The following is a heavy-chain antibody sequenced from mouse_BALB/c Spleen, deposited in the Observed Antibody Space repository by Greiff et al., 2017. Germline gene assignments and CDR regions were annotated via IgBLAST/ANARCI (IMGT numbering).Heavy chain of an antibody. CDR2: ISSGGSYT. CDR1: GFTFSSYA. V-gene: IGHV5-9-4*01. CDR3: ARYPMDY. Sequence: EVMLVESGGGLVKPGGSLKLSCAASGFTFSSYAMSWVRQSPEKRLEWVAEISSGGSYTYYPDTVTGRFTISRDNAKNTLYLEMSSLRSEDTAMYYCARYPMDYWGQGTSVTVSS. J-gene: IGHJ4*01.